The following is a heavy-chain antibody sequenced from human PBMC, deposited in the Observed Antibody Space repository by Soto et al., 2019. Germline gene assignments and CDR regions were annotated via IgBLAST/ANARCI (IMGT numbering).Heavy chain of an antibody. Sequence: QVQLVESGGGVVQPGRSLRLSCAATGFTLSNYGMHWVRQAPGKGLEWVAVISYDGSNKYYADSMKGRFTISRDNSKNTLYLQMNSLRAEDTAVYFFAKAQAVAGTRYFDYWGQGTLVTVSS. CDR1: GFTLSNYG. V-gene: IGHV3-30*18. CDR2: ISYDGSNK. CDR3: AKAQAVAGTRYFDY. J-gene: IGHJ4*02. D-gene: IGHD6-19*01.